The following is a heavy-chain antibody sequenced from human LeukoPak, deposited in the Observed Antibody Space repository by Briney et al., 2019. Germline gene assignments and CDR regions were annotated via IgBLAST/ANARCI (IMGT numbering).Heavy chain of an antibody. Sequence: SVKDSCKASGGTFSSYAISWVRQAPGQGLEWMGGIIPIFGTAKYAQKFQGRVTITTDESTSTAYMELSSLRSEDTAVYYCARGGYDHGGNTTPFNLWGRGTLVTVSS. V-gene: IGHV1-69*05. J-gene: IGHJ2*01. D-gene: IGHD4-23*01. CDR1: GGTFSSYA. CDR2: IIPIFGTA. CDR3: ARGGYDHGGNTTPFNL.